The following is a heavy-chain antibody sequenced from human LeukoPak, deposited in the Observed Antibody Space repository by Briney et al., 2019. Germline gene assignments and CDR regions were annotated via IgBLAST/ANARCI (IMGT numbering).Heavy chain of an antibody. CDR2: IYPADSDA. V-gene: IGHV5-51*01. CDR3: ARHDTVTSTDC. J-gene: IGHJ4*02. CDR1: GYIFTSYW. Sequence: GGSLQISCQCSGYIFTSYWIGWVRQVPGKGLEGMGIIYPADSDARSTPSFQGQVTMSADNSISTVYLQWSSLKASDTATYYCARHDTVTSTDCWGQGTLVTVSS. D-gene: IGHD4-17*01.